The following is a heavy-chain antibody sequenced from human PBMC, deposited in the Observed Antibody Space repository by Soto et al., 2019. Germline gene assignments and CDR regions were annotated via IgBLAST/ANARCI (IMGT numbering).Heavy chain of an antibody. CDR2: IYYSGST. CDR1: GGSISSGGYY. Sequence: QVQLQESGPGLVKPSQTLSLTCTVSGGSISSGGYYWSWIRQHPGKGLEWIGYIYYSGSTYYNPSLKSRVTISVDTSKNQFSLKLTSVTAADTAVYSGARDQGGVLGLDYWGQGTLVTVSS. D-gene: IGHD3-16*01. J-gene: IGHJ4*02. V-gene: IGHV4-31*02. CDR3: ARDQGGVLGLDY.